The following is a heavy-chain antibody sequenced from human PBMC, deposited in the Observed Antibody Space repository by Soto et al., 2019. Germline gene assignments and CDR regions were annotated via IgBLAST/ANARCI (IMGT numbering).Heavy chain of an antibody. D-gene: IGHD6-13*01. CDR2: INPSGGST. CDR1: GYTITSKY. Sequence: ASVKVSCKASGYTITSKYLHWVPQAPGQGFEWLGIINPSGGSTTYARKFQGRIAMTRDTSTSTVYMELSSLRSEDTAVYFCARAVEAAAGYYCYFGMDVWGQGXTVTVSS. V-gene: IGHV1-46*01. CDR3: ARAVEAAAGYYCYFGMDV. J-gene: IGHJ6*02.